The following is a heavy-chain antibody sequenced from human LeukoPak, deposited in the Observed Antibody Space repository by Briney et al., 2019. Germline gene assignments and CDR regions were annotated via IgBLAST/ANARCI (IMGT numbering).Heavy chain of an antibody. D-gene: IGHD2-21*02. CDR2: ISYDGSNK. J-gene: IGHJ4*02. CDR1: GFTFSSYG. Sequence: PGGSLRLSCAASGFTFSSYGMHWVRQAPGKGLEWVAVISYDGSNKYYADSVKGRFTISRDNSKNTLYLQMNSLRAEDTAVYYCARSMGGDWPYFDYWGQGTLVTVSS. V-gene: IGHV3-30*19. CDR3: ARSMGGDWPYFDY.